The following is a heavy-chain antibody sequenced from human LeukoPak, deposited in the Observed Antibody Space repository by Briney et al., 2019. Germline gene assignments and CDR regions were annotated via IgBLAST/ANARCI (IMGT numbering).Heavy chain of an antibody. CDR2: ISWNSGSM. CDR3: AKDITSYYYDSSGSLFDY. J-gene: IGHJ4*02. D-gene: IGHD3-22*01. CDR1: GFTFDDYA. Sequence: QTGGSLRLSCAASGFTFDDYAMHWVRQAPGKGLEWVSGISWNSGSMGYADSVKGRFTISRDNAKNSLYLQMDSLRAEDTALYYCAKDITSYYYDSSGSLFDYWGQGTLVTVSS. V-gene: IGHV3-9*01.